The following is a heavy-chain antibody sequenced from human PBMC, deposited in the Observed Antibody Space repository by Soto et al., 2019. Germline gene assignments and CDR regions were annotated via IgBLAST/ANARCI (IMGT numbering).Heavy chain of an antibody. V-gene: IGHV5-51*01. D-gene: IGHD7-27*01. Sequence: GESLKISCKGSGYSFTSYWIGWVRQMPGKGLEWMGIIYPGDSDTRYSPSFQGQVTISADKSISTAYLQWSSLKASDTAMYYCARPPNRWGRLTPHGYFDLWGRGTLVT. CDR3: ARPPNRWGRLTPHGYFDL. CDR1: GYSFTSYW. CDR2: IYPGDSDT. J-gene: IGHJ2*01.